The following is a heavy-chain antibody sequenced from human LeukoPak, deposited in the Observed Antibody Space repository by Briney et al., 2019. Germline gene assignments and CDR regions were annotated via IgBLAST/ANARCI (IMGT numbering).Heavy chain of an antibody. J-gene: IGHJ4*02. CDR1: GFTFSSYG. CDR2: ISYDGSNK. D-gene: IGHD3-22*01. Sequence: HPGRSLRLSCAASGFTFSSYGMHWVRQAPGKGLEWVAVISYDGSNKYYADSVKGRFTISRDNSKNTLYLQMNSLRAEDTAVYYCAKDFGKYYYDSSGYGDYWGQGTLVTVSS. V-gene: IGHV3-30*18. CDR3: AKDFGKYYYDSSGYGDY.